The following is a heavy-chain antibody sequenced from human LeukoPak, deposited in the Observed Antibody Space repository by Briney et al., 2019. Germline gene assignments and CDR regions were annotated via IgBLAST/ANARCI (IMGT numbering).Heavy chain of an antibody. CDR3: ARGGREAFDI. J-gene: IGHJ3*02. D-gene: IGHD5-12*01. CDR1: GFTFSSYA. Sequence: GGSLRLSCAASGFTFSSYAMHWVRQAPGKGLEWVAVISYDGSNKYYADSVKGRFTISRDNSKNTLYLQMNSLRAEDTAVYYCARGGREAFDIWDQGTMVTVSS. CDR2: ISYDGSNK. V-gene: IGHV3-30-3*01.